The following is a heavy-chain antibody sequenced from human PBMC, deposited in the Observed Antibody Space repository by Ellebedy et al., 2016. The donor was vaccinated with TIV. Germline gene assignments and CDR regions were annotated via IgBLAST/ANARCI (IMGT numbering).Heavy chain of an antibody. CDR1: GFTFSSYA. D-gene: IGHD1-26*01. Sequence: GESLKISCAASGFTFSSYAMHWVRQAPGKGLEWVATISYTGGSQNYADSVKGRFTIARDNYKNTLYLQMNSRRVEDTAVYYCAGEVGSRQINSWGQGTQVTVSS. J-gene: IGHJ4*02. CDR3: AGEVGSRQINS. V-gene: IGHV3-30-3*01. CDR2: ISYTGGSQ.